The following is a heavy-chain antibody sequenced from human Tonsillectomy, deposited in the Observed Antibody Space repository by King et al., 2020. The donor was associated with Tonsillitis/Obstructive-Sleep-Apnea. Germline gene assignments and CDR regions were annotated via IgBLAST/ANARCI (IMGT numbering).Heavy chain of an antibody. CDR1: GFTFSSYA. J-gene: IGHJ4*02. CDR3: AREGGYGPFDY. Sequence: VQLVESGGGVVQPGRSLRLSCAASGFTFSSYAMFWVRQAPGKGLVWGAGLSYDGRKKYHADSVKGRFTISRDISKNTLYLQMNSLRAEDTAVYYCAREGGYGPFDYWGQGTLVTVSS. D-gene: IGHD5-12*01. V-gene: IGHV3-30*04. CDR2: LSYDGRKK.